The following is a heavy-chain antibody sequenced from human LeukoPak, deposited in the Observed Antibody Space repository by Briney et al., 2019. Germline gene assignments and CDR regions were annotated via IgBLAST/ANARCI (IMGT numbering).Heavy chain of an antibody. J-gene: IGHJ4*02. V-gene: IGHV3-15*01. CDR3: TTGDSGYQFDY. Sequence: PGGSLRLSCAASGFTLSHAWMTWVHQAPGKGLEWVGRIKSKTDAGTTDYAAPVKGRFTISRDDSADTLYLQMDSLRSEDTAVYYCTTGDSGYQFDYWGQGTLVTVSS. CDR1: GFTLSHAW. CDR2: IKSKTDAGTT. D-gene: IGHD5-12*01.